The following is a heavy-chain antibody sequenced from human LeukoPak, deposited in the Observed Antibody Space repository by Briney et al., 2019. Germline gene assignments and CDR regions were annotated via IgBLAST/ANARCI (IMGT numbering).Heavy chain of an antibody. D-gene: IGHD5-12*01. V-gene: IGHV3-48*01. CDR1: GFPFSSYS. CDR2: IGTSSSAI. Sequence: GGSLRLSCAASGFPFSSYSMNWVRQAPGKGLEWVSCIGTSSSAIYYADSAKGRFTISRDNAKNSLYLQMNSLRAEDTAVYYCARDKGYAFDIWGQGTLVTVSS. CDR3: ARDKGYAFDI. J-gene: IGHJ3*02.